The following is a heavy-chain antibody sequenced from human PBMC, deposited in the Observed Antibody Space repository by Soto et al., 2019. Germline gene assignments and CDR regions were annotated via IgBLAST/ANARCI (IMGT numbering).Heavy chain of an antibody. J-gene: IGHJ4*02. Sequence: PSETLSLTCAVSGGSFTSNNWWTWVRQPPGQGLEWIGEIYRTGSTYYNPSLKSRVTISVDTSKNQFSLKLSSVAAADTAVYYCARVRGGGPFDDWGQGTLVTVSS. V-gene: IGHV4-4*02. CDR3: ARVRGGGPFDD. CDR1: GGSFTSNNW. D-gene: IGHD1-26*01. CDR2: IYRTGST.